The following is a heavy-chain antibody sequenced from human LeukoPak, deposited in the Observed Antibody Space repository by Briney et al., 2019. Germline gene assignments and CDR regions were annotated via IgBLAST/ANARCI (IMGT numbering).Heavy chain of an antibody. Sequence: GGSLRLSCAASGFTFNNYALSWVRQAPGKGLEWVSGIGGGGDTTYYADSVKGRFTISRDNSKNTLYLQINSLRAEDTAVYYCAKNAPPWIAVADPYDYWGQGTLVTVSS. CDR3: AKNAPPWIAVADPYDY. J-gene: IGHJ4*02. D-gene: IGHD6-19*01. CDR2: IGGGGDTT. CDR1: GFTFNNYA. V-gene: IGHV3-23*01.